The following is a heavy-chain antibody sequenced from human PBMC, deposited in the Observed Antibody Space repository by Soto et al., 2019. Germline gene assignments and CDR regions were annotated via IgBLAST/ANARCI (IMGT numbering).Heavy chain of an antibody. Sequence: EVQLLESGGGLVQPGGSLRLSCVGSGFPFSNYAMTWVRQAPGKGLEWVSVISGSGNNTYQADAVKGRFTISRDNSKNTLYLQMSSLRAEDSAVYFCAKVTIPFLEWVARYYFDYWGQGTLVPVSS. CDR1: GFPFSNYA. D-gene: IGHD3-3*02. CDR3: AKVTIPFLEWVARYYFDY. V-gene: IGHV3-23*01. J-gene: IGHJ4*02. CDR2: ISGSGNNT.